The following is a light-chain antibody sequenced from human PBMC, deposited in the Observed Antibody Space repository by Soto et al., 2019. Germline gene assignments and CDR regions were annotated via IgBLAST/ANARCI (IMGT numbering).Light chain of an antibody. CDR2: AAS. J-gene: IGKJ1*01. Sequence: DIQMTQSPSSLSASVGDRVTITCRASQSISVYLNWYQQKPGKAPNLLIYAASTLQSGVPSRFSGSGSGTDFTLTIFSLQPEDFATYYCQQSYSTPGWKFGQGTKVDIK. V-gene: IGKV1-39*01. CDR1: QSISVY. CDR3: QQSYSTPGWK.